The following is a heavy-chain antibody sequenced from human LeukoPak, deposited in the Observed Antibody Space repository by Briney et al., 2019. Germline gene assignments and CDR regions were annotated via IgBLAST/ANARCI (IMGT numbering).Heavy chain of an antibody. Sequence: PSETLSLTCTVSGGSISSYYWSWIRQPPGKGLEWIGYIYYSGSTYYNPSLKSRVTISVDTSKNQFSLKLSSVTAADTAVYYCARVGYYGSGSPSEFDYWGQGTLVTVSS. CDR2: IYYSGST. D-gene: IGHD3-10*01. J-gene: IGHJ4*02. V-gene: IGHV4-59*08. CDR1: GGSISSYY. CDR3: ARVGYYGSGSPSEFDY.